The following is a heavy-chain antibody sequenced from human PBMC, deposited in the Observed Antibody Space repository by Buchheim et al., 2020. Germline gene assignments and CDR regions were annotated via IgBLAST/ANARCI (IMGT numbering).Heavy chain of an antibody. Sequence: QVQLQQWGAGLLKPSETLSLTCAVYGGSFSGYYWSWIRQPPGKGLEWIGEINHSGNTNYNPSLKSRVTISVDRSKNQFSLKLSSVTAADTAVYYCARETGDSSGYYYFDYWGQGTL. CDR3: ARETGDSSGYYYFDY. CDR2: INHSGNT. CDR1: GGSFSGYY. J-gene: IGHJ4*02. D-gene: IGHD3-22*01. V-gene: IGHV4-34*01.